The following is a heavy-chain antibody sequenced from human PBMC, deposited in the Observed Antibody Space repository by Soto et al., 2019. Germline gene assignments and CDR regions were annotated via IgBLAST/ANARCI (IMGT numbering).Heavy chain of an antibody. Sequence: EVQLVESGGGLVQPGGSLRLSCAASGFTFSAYDMHWVRQPTGKGLEWVSAIGTQHDTYYPDSVKGRFTISRENAKNSLYLQMNSLRTGDTAVYYCARQASYWHGGGGWFDPWGHGTLVTVSS. J-gene: IGHJ5*02. V-gene: IGHV3-13*01. D-gene: IGHD2-8*02. CDR2: IGTQHDT. CDR1: GFTFSAYD. CDR3: ARQASYWHGGGGWFDP.